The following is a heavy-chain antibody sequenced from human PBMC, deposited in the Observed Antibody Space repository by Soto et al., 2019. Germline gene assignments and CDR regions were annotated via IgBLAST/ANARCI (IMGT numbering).Heavy chain of an antibody. V-gene: IGHV3-23*01. CDR1: GFTSSSYA. CDR3: AKRGGSGSYYYYYGMDV. CDR2: ISGSGGST. Sequence: PGGSLRLSCAASGFTSSSYAMSWVRQAPGKGLEWVSAISGSGGSTYYADSVKGRFTISRDNSKNTLYLQMNSLRAEDTAVYYCAKRGGSGSYYYYYGMDVWGQGATVTVSS. J-gene: IGHJ6*02. D-gene: IGHD3-10*01.